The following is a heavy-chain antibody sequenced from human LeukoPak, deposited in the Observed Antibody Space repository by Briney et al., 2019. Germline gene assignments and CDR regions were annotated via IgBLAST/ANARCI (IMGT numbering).Heavy chain of an antibody. CDR2: INLRGST. D-gene: IGHD3-10*01. V-gene: IGHV4-34*01. J-gene: IGHJ6*03. CDR3: ARDRRDMVRGINIVRQYHYYYYMDV. Sequence: SETLSLTCAVYGGSFNDYYWNWIRQPPGKGLEWIGEINLRGSTTYNPSLKSRVTISLDESKNQLSLKLSSVTAADTAVYYCARDRRDMVRGINIVRQYHYYYYMDVWGKGTTVTVSS. CDR1: GGSFNDYY.